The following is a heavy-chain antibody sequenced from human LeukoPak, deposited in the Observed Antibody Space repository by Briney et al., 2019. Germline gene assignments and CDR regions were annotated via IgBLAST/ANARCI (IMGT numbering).Heavy chain of an antibody. CDR1: GGTFSSYA. V-gene: IGHV1-69*04. D-gene: IGHD2-15*01. Sequence: SVKVSCKASGGTFSSYAISWDRQAPGQGLEWMGRIIPIFGIANYAQKFQGRVTITADKSTSTAYMELSSLRSEDTAVYYCAREAPNRVVVEGYWFDPWGQGNLVTVSS. CDR3: AREAPNRVVVEGYWFDP. CDR2: IIPIFGIA. J-gene: IGHJ5*02.